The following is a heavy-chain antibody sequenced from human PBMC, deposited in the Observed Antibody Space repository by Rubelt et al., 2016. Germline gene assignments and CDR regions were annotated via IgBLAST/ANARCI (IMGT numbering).Heavy chain of an antibody. D-gene: IGHD3-10*01. V-gene: IGHV1-18*01. CDR3: ASDYGV. CDR1: GYTFTTYG. CDR2: IRTYTGNT. Sequence: QVQLVQSGAEVKKPGASVKVSCKASGYTFTTYGISWVRRAPGQGLEWMGGIRTYTGNTDKAQKLQGSINVTTDTPASTVYRELRSLRADDTAMYYCASDYGVWGQGTTVTVS. J-gene: IGHJ6*02.